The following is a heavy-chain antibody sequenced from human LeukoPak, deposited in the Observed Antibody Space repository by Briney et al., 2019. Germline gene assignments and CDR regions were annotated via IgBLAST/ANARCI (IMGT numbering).Heavy chain of an antibody. D-gene: IGHD5-24*01. CDR1: GGTFINYV. V-gene: IGHV1-69*05. J-gene: IGHJ5*02. CDR2: IIPRFGTA. CDR3: ARNRDGYNYNWFDP. Sequence: SVKVSCKTPGGTFINYVVTWVRQAPGQGLEWMGRIIPRFGTANYAQKFQDRVTITTDESTSTAYMELSSLRSEDTAVYYCARNRDGYNYNWFDPWGQGTLVTVSS.